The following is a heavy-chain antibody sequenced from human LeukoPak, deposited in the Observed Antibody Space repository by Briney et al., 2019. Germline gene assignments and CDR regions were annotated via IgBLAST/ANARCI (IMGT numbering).Heavy chain of an antibody. CDR3: ARDEWYGEYAH. CDR2: IGGSGVRT. J-gene: IGHJ4*02. D-gene: IGHD3-10*01. V-gene: IGHV3-23*01. Sequence: GGSLRVSCAASGFTFSSYTMNWVRQAPGKGLEWVSGIGGSGVRTYYADSVKGRFTISRDNSKNTVYLQMNSLRAEDTAIYYCARDEWYGEYAHWGLGTLVTVSS. CDR1: GFTFSSYT.